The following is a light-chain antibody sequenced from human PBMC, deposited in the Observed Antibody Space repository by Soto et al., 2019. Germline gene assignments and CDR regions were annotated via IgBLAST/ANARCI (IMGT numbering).Light chain of an antibody. CDR2: GIS. V-gene: IGKV3-20*01. CDR1: QSVSSSY. CDR3: QQHGQWPIT. Sequence: EVVLTHFPYTLSFAPVQRSTVCCRASQSVSSSYLAWYQQKPGQAPRLLIYGISKRATDIPDRFSGSGSGTEFTLTISSLQPEDFATYYCQQHGQWPITFGQGTRLEIK. J-gene: IGKJ5*01.